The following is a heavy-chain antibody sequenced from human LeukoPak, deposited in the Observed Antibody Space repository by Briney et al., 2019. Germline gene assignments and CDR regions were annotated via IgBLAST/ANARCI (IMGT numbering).Heavy chain of an antibody. CDR2: INPNSGGT. D-gene: IGHD3-10*01. V-gene: IGHV1-2*04. Sequence: ASVKVSCKASRYTFTGYYMHWVRQAPGQGLEWMGWINPNSGGTNYAQKFQGWVTMTRDTSISTAYMELSRLRSDDTAVHYCARRPRPKWFGDQDNWFDPWGQGTLVTVSS. CDR3: ARRPRPKWFGDQDNWFDP. CDR1: RYTFTGYY. J-gene: IGHJ5*02.